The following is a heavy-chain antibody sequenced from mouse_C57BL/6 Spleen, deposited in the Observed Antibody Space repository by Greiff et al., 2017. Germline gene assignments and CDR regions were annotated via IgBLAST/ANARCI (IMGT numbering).Heavy chain of an antibody. CDR1: GYSFTGYY. CDR2: INPSAGGT. D-gene: IGHD1-1*01. Sequence: EVQLQQSGPELVKPGASVKISCKASGYSFTGYYMNWVKQRPEKSLEWIGGINPSAGGTNYNPKFKGKATLTVDKSSSTAYLQLKSLTSEDSAVYYCAHSTTVVGSYFDYWGQGTTLTVSS. J-gene: IGHJ2*01. V-gene: IGHV1-42*01. CDR3: AHSTTVVGSYFDY.